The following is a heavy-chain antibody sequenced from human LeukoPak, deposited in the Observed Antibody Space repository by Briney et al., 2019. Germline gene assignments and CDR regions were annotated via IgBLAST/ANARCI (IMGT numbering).Heavy chain of an antibody. Sequence: GASVKVSCKASGYTFTSYDINWVRQAPGQGLEWMGWISAYNGNTNYAQRLQGRVTMTTDTSTSTAYMELRSLRSDDTAVYYCARVFSSGPFGAFDIWGQGTMVTVSS. CDR1: GYTFTSYD. V-gene: IGHV1-18*01. CDR2: ISAYNGNT. D-gene: IGHD6-19*01. J-gene: IGHJ3*02. CDR3: ARVFSSGPFGAFDI.